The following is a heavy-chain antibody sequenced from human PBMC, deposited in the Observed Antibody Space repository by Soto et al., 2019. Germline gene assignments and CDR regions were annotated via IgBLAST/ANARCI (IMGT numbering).Heavy chain of an antibody. V-gene: IGHV5-51*01. CDR1: GYSFSSWW. CDR3: ARHGFYGDYSSNYFDP. J-gene: IGHJ5*02. CDR2: IYPSDSQT. Sequence: PGESLKISCKGSGYSFSSWWIAWVRQMPGKGLEYMGIIYPSDSQTRYSPSFQGQVTISADTSISTAYLQWSSLKASDTAIYYCARHGFYGDYSSNYFDPWGQGTLVTV. D-gene: IGHD4-17*01.